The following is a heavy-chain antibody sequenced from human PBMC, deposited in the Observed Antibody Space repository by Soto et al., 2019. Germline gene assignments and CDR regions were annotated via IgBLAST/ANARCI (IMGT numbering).Heavy chain of an antibody. CDR3: ARDTVATIWAFPLDY. CDR1: GFTFSSYS. Sequence: GGSLRLSCAASGFTFSSYSMNWVRQAPGKGLEWVSYISSSSSTIYYADSVKGRFTISRDNAKNSLYLQMNSLRAEDTAVYYCARDTVATIWAFPLDYWGQGTLVTVSS. D-gene: IGHD5-12*01. V-gene: IGHV3-48*01. CDR2: ISSSSSTI. J-gene: IGHJ4*02.